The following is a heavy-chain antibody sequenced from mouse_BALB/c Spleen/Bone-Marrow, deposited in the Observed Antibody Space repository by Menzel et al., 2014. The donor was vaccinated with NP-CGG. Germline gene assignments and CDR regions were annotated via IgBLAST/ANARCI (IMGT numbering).Heavy chain of an antibody. J-gene: IGHJ3*01. V-gene: IGHV1-77*01. CDR1: GYTFTDYY. CDR2: IYPGSGNT. Sequence: VQLQQSGAELARPGASVKLSCKASGYTFTDYYMNWVKQRTGQGLEWIGEIYPGSGNTYYNEKFRGKATLTADKSSSTVYMQHSSLTSEDSAVYFCAREEVRRRAWFAYWGQGTLVTGAA. CDR3: AREEVRRRAWFAY.